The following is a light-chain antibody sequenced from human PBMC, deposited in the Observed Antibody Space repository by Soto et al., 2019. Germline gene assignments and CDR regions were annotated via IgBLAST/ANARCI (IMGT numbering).Light chain of an antibody. J-gene: IGKJ1*01. CDR2: DAS. V-gene: IGKV1-5*01. CDR1: QSISSW. CDR3: QQYGSYSPWT. Sequence: IQMTQSPSALSASVGDRATITCRATQSISSWLAWYQQKPGKAPKLLIYDASTLQSGVPSRYSGSGSGTEFTLTISNLQPDDFATYYCQQYGSYSPWTRGQGTKVDIK.